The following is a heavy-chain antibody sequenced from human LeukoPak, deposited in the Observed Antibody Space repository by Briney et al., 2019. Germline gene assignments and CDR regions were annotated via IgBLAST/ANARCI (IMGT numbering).Heavy chain of an antibody. CDR2: VYSGGET. J-gene: IGHJ4*02. D-gene: IGHD6-6*01. CDR3: ARGGTAARPCDS. V-gene: IGHV3-66*01. CDR1: GFTVSSDY. Sequence: GGSLRHSRAASGFTVSSDYITWVRQAPGKGLEWVSVVYSGGETYYAESVKGRFTVSRDNSKNTVYLQMNSLRAEDTAVYFCARGGTAARPCDSWGQGTLVTVSS.